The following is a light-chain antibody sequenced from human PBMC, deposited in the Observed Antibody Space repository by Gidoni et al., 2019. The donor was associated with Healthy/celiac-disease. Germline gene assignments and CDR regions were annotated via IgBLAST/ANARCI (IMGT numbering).Light chain of an antibody. CDR2: GAS. J-gene: IGKJ1*01. Sequence: EIVMTQSPATLSVSPGERATLSCRASQSVSSNLAWYQQKPGQAPRLLIYGASTRATGIPARFSGSGSGTEFTTPISSLQSEDFAVYYCQQYNNWPPWTFGQGTKVEIK. CDR3: QQYNNWPPWT. V-gene: IGKV3-15*01. CDR1: QSVSSN.